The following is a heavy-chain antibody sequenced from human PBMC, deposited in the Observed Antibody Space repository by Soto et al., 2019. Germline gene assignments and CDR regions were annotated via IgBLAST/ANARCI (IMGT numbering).Heavy chain of an antibody. CDR1: GGSVNSGGYH. CDR2: IYYSGST. V-gene: IGHV4-31*03. Sequence: QVQLQESGPGQVKPSQTLSLTCTVSGGSVNSGGYHWSWIRQHPGKGLEWVGDIYYSGSTYYNPSLKSRVTISIDTSTNHFSLHLSALTAADTAVYYCARAPIPNGNYYGMDVWGQGTTVTVSS. D-gene: IGHD2-21*01. J-gene: IGHJ6*02. CDR3: ARAPIPNGNYYGMDV.